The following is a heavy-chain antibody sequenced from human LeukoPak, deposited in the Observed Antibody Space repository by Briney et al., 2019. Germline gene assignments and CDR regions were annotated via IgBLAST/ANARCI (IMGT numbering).Heavy chain of an antibody. CDR1: GGSISSYY. CDR2: IYYSGST. V-gene: IGHV4-59*01. D-gene: IGHD6-6*01. CDR3: ARGDSSYYFDY. Sequence: SGTLSLTCTVSGGSISSYYWSWIRQPPGKGLEWIGYIYYSGSTNYNPSLKSRVTISVDTSKNQFSLKLSSVTAADTAVYYCARGDSSYYFDYWGQGTLVTVSS. J-gene: IGHJ4*02.